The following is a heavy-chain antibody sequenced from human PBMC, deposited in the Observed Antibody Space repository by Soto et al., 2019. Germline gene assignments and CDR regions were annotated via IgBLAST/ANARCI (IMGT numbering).Heavy chain of an antibody. Sequence: SVKVSCKASGGTFSSYAISWVRQAPGQGLEWMGGIIPIFGTANYAQKFQGRVTITADESTSTAYMELSSLRSEDTAVYYCARDGVGDCSCTSCSLAAFDIWGQGTMVTV. V-gene: IGHV1-69*13. J-gene: IGHJ3*02. D-gene: IGHD2-2*01. CDR2: IIPIFGTA. CDR3: ARDGVGDCSCTSCSLAAFDI. CDR1: GGTFSSYA.